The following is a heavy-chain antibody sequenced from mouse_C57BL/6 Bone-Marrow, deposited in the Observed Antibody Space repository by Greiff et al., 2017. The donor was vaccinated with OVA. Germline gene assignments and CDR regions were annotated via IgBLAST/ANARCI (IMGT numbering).Heavy chain of an antibody. V-gene: IGHV8-12*01. J-gene: IGHJ2*01. CDR2: IYWDDDK. CDR1: GFSLSTSGMG. D-gene: IGHD1-1*01. Sequence: QVTLKVCGPGILQSSQTLSLTCSFSGFSLSTSGMGVSWIRQPSGKGLEWLAHIYWDDDKRYNPSLKSRLTISKDTSRNQVFLKITSVDTADTATYYCARFITTVVAGDYWGQGTTLTVSS. CDR3: ARFITTVVAGDY.